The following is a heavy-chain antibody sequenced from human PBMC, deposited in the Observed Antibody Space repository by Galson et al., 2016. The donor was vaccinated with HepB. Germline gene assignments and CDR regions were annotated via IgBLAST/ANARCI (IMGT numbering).Heavy chain of an antibody. CDR3: VQGSTEPAV. V-gene: IGHV3-23*01. D-gene: IGHD6-13*01. CDR1: GFTFNNYG. CDR2: ISRSGDSR. Sequence: SLRLSCAASGFTFNNYGMTWVRQAPGQGLEVVSSISRSGDSRGYADSVKGRFTISRDNSKNTLSLQMTGLRAEDTAVYYCVQGSTEPAVWGKGTTVIVSS. J-gene: IGHJ6*04.